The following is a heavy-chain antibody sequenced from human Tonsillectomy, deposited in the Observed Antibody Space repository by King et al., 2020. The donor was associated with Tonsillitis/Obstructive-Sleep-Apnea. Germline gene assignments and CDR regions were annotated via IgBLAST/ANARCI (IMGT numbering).Heavy chain of an antibody. CDR3: ARGVQQLAFDY. CDR1: GYTFISYY. D-gene: IGHD6-13*01. V-gene: IGHV1-46*01. CDR2: INPSGGTT. J-gene: IGHJ4*02. Sequence: QLVQSGAEVKKPGASEKVSCKASGYTFISYYMHWVRQAPGQGLEWMGLINPSGGTTIYAQKFQGRVTMTRDTSTSTVYMEVRSLRSEDTAVYYCARGVQQLAFDYWGQGTLVTVSS.